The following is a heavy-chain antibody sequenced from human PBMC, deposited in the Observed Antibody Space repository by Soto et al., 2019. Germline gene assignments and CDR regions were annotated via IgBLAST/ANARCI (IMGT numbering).Heavy chain of an antibody. Sequence: QLQLQESGPGLVKPSETLSLTCTVSGGSISSSSYYWGWIRQPPGKGLEWIGSIYYSGSTYYNPSLKSRVTISVDTSKTQFSLKLSSVTAADTAVYYCARRAQLRINYYYYDGMDVWGQGTTVTVSS. CDR3: ARRAQLRINYYYYDGMDV. CDR1: GGSISSSSYY. J-gene: IGHJ6*02. V-gene: IGHV4-39*01. D-gene: IGHD2-2*01. CDR2: IYYSGST.